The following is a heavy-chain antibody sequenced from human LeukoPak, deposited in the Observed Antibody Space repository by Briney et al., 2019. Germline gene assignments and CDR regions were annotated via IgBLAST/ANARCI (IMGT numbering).Heavy chain of an antibody. J-gene: IGHJ4*02. CDR1: GYTFTSYA. CDR2: INTNTGNP. CDR3: ARGPSVRYYYDSSGYYPY. V-gene: IGHV7-4-1*02. Sequence: ASVKVSCKASGYTFTSYAMNWVRQAPGQGLEWMGWINTNTGNPTYAQGFTGRFVFSLDTSVSTAYLQISSLKAEDTAVYYCARGPSVRYYYDSSGYYPYWGQGTLVTVSS. D-gene: IGHD3-22*01.